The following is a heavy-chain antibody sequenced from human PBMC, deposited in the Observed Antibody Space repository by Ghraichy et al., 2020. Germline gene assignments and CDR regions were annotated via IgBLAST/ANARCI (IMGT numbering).Heavy chain of an antibody. J-gene: IGHJ3*02. Sequence: GESLNISCAASGFTFTNYGMHWVRQAPGKGLEWVAVIWYDGSDKFYADSVKGRFTISRDNSKNTLYLQMNSLRAEDTGVYYCARGHDFPPDAFDIWGQGTMVTVSS. CDR1: GFTFTNYG. CDR2: IWYDGSDK. D-gene: IGHD2-21*02. V-gene: IGHV3-33*01. CDR3: ARGHDFPPDAFDI.